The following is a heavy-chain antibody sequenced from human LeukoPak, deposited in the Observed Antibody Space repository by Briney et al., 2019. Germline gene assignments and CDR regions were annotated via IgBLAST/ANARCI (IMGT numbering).Heavy chain of an antibody. D-gene: IGHD4-17*01. V-gene: IGHV1-24*01. J-gene: IGHJ6*03. Sequence: ASVKVSCKVSGYTLTELSMHWVRQAPGKGLEWMGGFDPEDGETIYAQKFQGRVTMTEDASTDTAYMELSSLRSEDTAVYYCARVGMTTVTATPKHYMDVWGKGTTVTISS. CDR1: GYTLTELS. CDR3: ARVGMTTVTATPKHYMDV. CDR2: FDPEDGET.